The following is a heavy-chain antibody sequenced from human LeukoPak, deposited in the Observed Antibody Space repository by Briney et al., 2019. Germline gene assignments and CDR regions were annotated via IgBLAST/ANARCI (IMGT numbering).Heavy chain of an antibody. CDR2: LSASGSST. J-gene: IGHJ5*02. Sequence: GGSLRLSCAASGFTFSRYAMSWVRQAPGKGLEWVSTLSASGSSTFYADSVKGRFTISRDNSRNTLYLRLSSLRAEDTALYYCARDAEYSTQYPNWFGAWGQGTLVTVSS. CDR1: GFTFSRYA. D-gene: IGHD2/OR15-2a*01. CDR3: ARDAEYSTQYPNWFGA. V-gene: IGHV3-23*01.